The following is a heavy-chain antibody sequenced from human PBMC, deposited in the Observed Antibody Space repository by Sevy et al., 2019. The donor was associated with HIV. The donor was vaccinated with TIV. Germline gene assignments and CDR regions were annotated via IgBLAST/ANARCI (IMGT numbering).Heavy chain of an antibody. V-gene: IGHV3-33*01. D-gene: IGHD3-22*01. CDR2: VFMDGTKE. CDR3: VRDHNDSSEYYLIGAYDV. J-gene: IGHJ3*01. Sequence: GGSLRLSCAASGFIFNSYAIHWVRQAPGKGLEWVAVVFMDGTKEFYAESVKGRFTISRDNSKKQVFLQMNSLRDEDTVVYYCVRDHNDSSEYYLIGAYDVWGQGTTVTVSS. CDR1: GFIFNSYA.